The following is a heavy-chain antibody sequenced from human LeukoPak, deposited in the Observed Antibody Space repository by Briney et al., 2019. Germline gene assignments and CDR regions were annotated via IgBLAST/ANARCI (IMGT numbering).Heavy chain of an antibody. D-gene: IGHD3-22*01. Sequence: ASVKVSCKASGGTFSSYAISWVRQAPGQGLEWMGGIIPIFGTANYAQKFQGRVTITADESTSTAYMGLSSLRSEDTAVYYCARDRRDYDSGGDAFDIWGQGTMVTVSS. CDR2: IIPIFGTA. CDR3: ARDRRDYDSGGDAFDI. V-gene: IGHV1-69*13. J-gene: IGHJ3*02. CDR1: GGTFSSYA.